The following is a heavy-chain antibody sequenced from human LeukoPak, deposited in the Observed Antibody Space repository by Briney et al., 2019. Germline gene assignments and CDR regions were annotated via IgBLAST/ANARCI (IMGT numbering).Heavy chain of an antibody. CDR3: ARFERYYYDSSGYYKGLHYFDY. CDR1: GYTFISYA. V-gene: IGHV1-2*02. J-gene: IGHJ4*02. CDR2: INPTSGGT. Sequence: ASLKVSCKACGYTFISYAMNWVRQAPGQELEWMGWINPTSGGTNYAQKFQGRVTMTRDTSISTAYMELSRLRSNDTGVYYCARFERYYYDSSGYYKGLHYFDYWGQGALVTVSS. D-gene: IGHD3-22*01.